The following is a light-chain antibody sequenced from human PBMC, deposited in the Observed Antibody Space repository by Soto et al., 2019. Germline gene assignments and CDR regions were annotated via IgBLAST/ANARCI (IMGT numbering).Light chain of an antibody. Sequence: QSALTQPAAVSGSPGQSITISCTGTSSDIGGYHYVSWYQQHPGKAPKLMIYEVTNRPSGISNRFSGSKSGNTASLTISGIQAEDEADYYCSSYTSSSTLKVFGGGTKVTVL. CDR3: SSYTSSSTLKV. CDR2: EVT. V-gene: IGLV2-14*01. J-gene: IGLJ2*01. CDR1: SSDIGGYHY.